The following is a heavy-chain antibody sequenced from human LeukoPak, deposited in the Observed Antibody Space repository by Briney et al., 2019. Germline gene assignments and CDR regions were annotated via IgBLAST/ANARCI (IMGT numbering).Heavy chain of an antibody. J-gene: IGHJ6*03. CDR3: ARDSGGYSSGWYYYYYMDV. CDR2: ISYDGSNK. CDR1: GFTFGSYA. D-gene: IGHD6-19*01. V-gene: IGHV3-30*04. Sequence: GGSLRLSCAASGFTFGSYAMHWVRQAPGKGLEWVAVISYDGSNKYYADSVKGRFTISRDNAKNSLYLQMNSLRAEDTALYYCARDSGGYSSGWYYYYYMDVWGKGTTVTVSS.